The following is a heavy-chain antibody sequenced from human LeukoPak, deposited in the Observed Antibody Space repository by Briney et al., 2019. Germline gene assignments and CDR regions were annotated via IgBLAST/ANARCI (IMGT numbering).Heavy chain of an antibody. J-gene: IGHJ4*02. CDR1: GFTFSSYA. Sequence: PGGSLRLSCAASGFTFSSYAMSWVRQAPGKGLEWASAISGSGGSTYYADSVKGRFTISRDNSKNTLYLQMNSLRAEDTAVYYCAKALYSSSSPPEFDYWGQGTLVTVSS. D-gene: IGHD6-6*01. CDR2: ISGSGGST. V-gene: IGHV3-23*01. CDR3: AKALYSSSSPPEFDY.